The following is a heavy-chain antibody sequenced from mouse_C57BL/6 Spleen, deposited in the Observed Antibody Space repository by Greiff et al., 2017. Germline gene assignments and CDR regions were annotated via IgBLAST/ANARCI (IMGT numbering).Heavy chain of an antibody. J-gene: IGHJ1*03. D-gene: IGHD2-3*01. CDR1: GYTFTSYW. CDR3: ARDGYYRYFDV. CDR2: IDPSDSET. V-gene: IGHV1-52*01. Sequence: QVQLQQSGAELVRPGSSVKLSCKASGYTFTSYWMHWVKQRPIQGLEWIGNIDPSDSETHYNQKFKDKATLTVDKSSSTAYMQLSSLTSEDSAVYYCARDGYYRYFDVWGTGTTVTVSS.